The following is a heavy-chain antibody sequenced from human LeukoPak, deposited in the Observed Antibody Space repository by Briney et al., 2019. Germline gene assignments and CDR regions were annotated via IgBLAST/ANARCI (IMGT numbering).Heavy chain of an antibody. J-gene: IGHJ4*02. CDR1: GYTFTSYD. CDR3: ARGSVPPEAAAGTEFDY. V-gene: IGHV1-8*01. D-gene: IGHD6-13*01. Sequence: ASVKVSCKASGYTFTSYDINWVRQATGQGLEWMGWMNPNSGNTGYARKFQGRVTMTRNTSISTAYMELSSLRSEDTAVYYCARGSVPPEAAAGTEFDYWGQGTLVTVSS. CDR2: MNPNSGNT.